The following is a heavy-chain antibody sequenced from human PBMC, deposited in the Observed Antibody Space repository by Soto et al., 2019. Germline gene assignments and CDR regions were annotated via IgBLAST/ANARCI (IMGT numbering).Heavy chain of an antibody. CDR1: GFTFSSYG. CDR3: AKDVVVAAYDAFDI. V-gene: IGHV3-30*18. Sequence: GGSLRLSCAASGFTFSSYGMHWVRQAPGKGLEWVAVISYDGSNKYYADSVKGRFTISRDNSKNTLYLQMNSLRAEDTAVYYCAKDVVVAAYDAFDIWGQGTMVTVSS. J-gene: IGHJ3*02. D-gene: IGHD2-15*01. CDR2: ISYDGSNK.